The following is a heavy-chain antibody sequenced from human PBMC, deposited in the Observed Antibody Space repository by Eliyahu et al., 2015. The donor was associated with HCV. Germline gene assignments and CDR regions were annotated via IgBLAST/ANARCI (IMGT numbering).Heavy chain of an antibody. J-gene: IGHJ3*02. CDR3: ARGDRGYSYGYPSLYAFDI. Sequence: QVQLQESGPGLVKPSETLSLTCSVSGGSISSYYWSWIRQPPGKGLEWIGYMYYSGSTNYNPSLKSRVTISVDTSKNQFSLRLSSVTAADTAVYYCARGDRGYSYGYPSLYAFDIWGQGTMVTVSS. D-gene: IGHD5-18*01. CDR1: GGSISSYY. CDR2: MYYSGST. V-gene: IGHV4-59*01.